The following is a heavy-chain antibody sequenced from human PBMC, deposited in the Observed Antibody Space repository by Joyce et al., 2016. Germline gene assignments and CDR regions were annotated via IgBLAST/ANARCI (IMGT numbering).Heavy chain of an antibody. D-gene: IGHD3-16*01. Sequence: QLVESGGGVVKAGGYLRLSCEASGSTFSSSSMSWFRQAPGKGLEWVAAISAASYYIVHAETVRGRFTVARDNAKKTLYLQMNSLRAEDSAVFYCARGGISYYYAMDVWGQGTTVTVSS. CDR1: GSTFSSSS. CDR3: ARGGISYYYAMDV. CDR2: ISAASYYI. V-gene: IGHV3-21*01. J-gene: IGHJ6*02.